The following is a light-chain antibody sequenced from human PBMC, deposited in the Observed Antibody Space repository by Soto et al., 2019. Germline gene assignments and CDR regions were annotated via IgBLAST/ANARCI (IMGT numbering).Light chain of an antibody. V-gene: IGKV3-20*01. CDR2: GAS. Sequence: EIVLTQSPGTLSLSPGERATLSCRASQSVSSSYLAWYQQHPGQAPRLLIFGASTRATGIPDRFSGSGSGTYFTLTISRLEPEDFAVYYCQQYGISPRLTFGGGIKVEIK. CDR3: QQYGISPRLT. CDR1: QSVSSSY. J-gene: IGKJ4*01.